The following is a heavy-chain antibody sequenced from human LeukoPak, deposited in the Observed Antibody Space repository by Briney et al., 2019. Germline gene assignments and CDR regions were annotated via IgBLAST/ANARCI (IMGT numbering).Heavy chain of an antibody. CDR2: ISSSSSTI. J-gene: IGHJ6*03. V-gene: IGHV3-48*01. CDR1: GFTFSSYT. D-gene: IGHD6-13*01. Sequence: PGRSLRLSCAASGFTFSSYTMNWVRQAPGKGLECVSYISSSSSTIYYADSVKGRFTISRDNAKNSLYLQMNSLRAEDTAVYYCARDRTIAAAMDVWGKGTTVTVSS. CDR3: ARDRTIAAAMDV.